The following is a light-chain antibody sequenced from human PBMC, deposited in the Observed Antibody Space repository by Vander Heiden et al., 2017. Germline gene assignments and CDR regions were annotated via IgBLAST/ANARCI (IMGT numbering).Light chain of an antibody. CDR2: EDT. V-gene: IGLV3-1*01. CDR3: QTWGSRTAV. Sequence: YELTQPPSVSVPPGQTASITCSGDNLGNKFLSWYQQKPGQSPVLVIYEDTTRPSGIPERFSGSRFGNTATLTISGTRSMDEADYYCQTWGSRTAVFGAGTKVTV. CDR1: NLGNKF. J-gene: IGLJ1*01.